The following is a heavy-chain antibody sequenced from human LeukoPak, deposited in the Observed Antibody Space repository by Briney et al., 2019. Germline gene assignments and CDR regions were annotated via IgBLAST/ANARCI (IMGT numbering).Heavy chain of an antibody. CDR3: TKLGLLAYCGGDCRGMDV. V-gene: IGHV3-53*01. CDR2: IYGGGNI. CDR1: GFTVSSNY. Sequence: GGSLRLSCAASGFTVSSNYMNWVRQAPGKGLEWVSVIYGGGNIYYADSVKGRFTISRDNSRSTLYLQMNSLRVEDTAVYYCTKLGLLAYCGGDCRGMDVWGQGTTVTVSS. J-gene: IGHJ6*02. D-gene: IGHD2-21*02.